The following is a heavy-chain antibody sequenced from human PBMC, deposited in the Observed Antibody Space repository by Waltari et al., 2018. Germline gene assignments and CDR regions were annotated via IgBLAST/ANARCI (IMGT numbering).Heavy chain of an antibody. CDR3: ARVQSEDSVLSTTLDY. D-gene: IGHD2-15*01. CDR1: GFTFSSYA. CDR2: ISYDGSNK. V-gene: IGHV3-30-3*01. Sequence: QVQLVESGGGVVQPGRSLRLSCAASGFTFSSYAMHWVRQAPGKGLEWVAVISYDGSNKYYADSGKGRFTISRDNSKNTLYLQMNSLRAEDTAVYYCARVQSEDSVLSTTLDYWGQGTLVTVSS. J-gene: IGHJ4*02.